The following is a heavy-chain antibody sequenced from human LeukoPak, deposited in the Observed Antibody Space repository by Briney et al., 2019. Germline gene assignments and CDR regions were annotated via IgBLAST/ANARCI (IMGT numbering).Heavy chain of an antibody. Sequence: VASVKVSCKASGYTFTGHYIHWVRQAPGQGLEWMGWINPKNAGTNYAQKFQGRVTMTRDTSTGTAYMELSRLRSDDTAVYYCARTLYIEPAPGGLDYWGQGTLVAVSS. CDR1: GYTFTGHY. CDR3: ARTLYIEPAPGGLDY. D-gene: IGHD2-2*01. CDR2: INPKNAGT. J-gene: IGHJ4*02. V-gene: IGHV1-2*02.